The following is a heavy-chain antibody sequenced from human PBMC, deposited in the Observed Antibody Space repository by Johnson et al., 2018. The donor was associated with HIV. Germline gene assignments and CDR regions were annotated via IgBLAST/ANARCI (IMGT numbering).Heavy chain of an antibody. Sequence: QMQLVESGGGVVQPGRSLRLSCAASGFTFSSYAVHWVRQAPAKGLEWVAVISYDGSDKYYADSVKGRFTISRDSSKNTVYLQMNSLRTEDSALYYCAKDFGSGWADAFDIWGQGTGVTISS. CDR1: GFTFSSYA. D-gene: IGHD6-19*01. V-gene: IGHV3-30*04. J-gene: IGHJ3*02. CDR2: ISYDGSDK. CDR3: AKDFGSGWADAFDI.